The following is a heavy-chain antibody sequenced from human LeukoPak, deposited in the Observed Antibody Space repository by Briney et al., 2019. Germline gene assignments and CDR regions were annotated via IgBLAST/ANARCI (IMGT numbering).Heavy chain of an antibody. D-gene: IGHD3-22*01. CDR2: IYHTGST. J-gene: IGHJ4*02. CDR3: ARQRLYYDSSGYRELVTTIDY. Sequence: SETLSLTCTVSGASIRSYYWSWIRQPPGKGLEWIGYIYHTGSTKYNPSLKSRVTMSVDTSKNQFSLKLSSVTAADTAVYYYARQRLYYDSSGYRELVTTIDYWGQGTLVTVSS. CDR1: GASIRSYY. V-gene: IGHV4-59*08.